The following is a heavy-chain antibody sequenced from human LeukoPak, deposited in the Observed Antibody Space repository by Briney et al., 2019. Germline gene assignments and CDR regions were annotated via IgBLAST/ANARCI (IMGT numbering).Heavy chain of an antibody. CDR2: IYYSGST. Sequence: PSETLSLNCSVSGVSMSSHYWSWIRQPPGKGLEWIGYIYYSGSTNYNPSLKSRATMSVDTSRNQFSLKLSSVTAADTALYSCATRPGGSTWYGVFDFWSRGTLVTVSS. J-gene: IGHJ4*02. V-gene: IGHV4-59*11. D-gene: IGHD6-13*01. CDR3: ATRPGGSTWYGVFDF. CDR1: GVSMSSHY.